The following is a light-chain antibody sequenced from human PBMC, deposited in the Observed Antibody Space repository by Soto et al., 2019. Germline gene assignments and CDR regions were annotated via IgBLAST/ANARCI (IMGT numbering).Light chain of an antibody. CDR1: QSINNN. CDR3: QESYSNSPT. V-gene: IGKV1-39*01. CDR2: AAS. Sequence: DLQMTQSPSSLSASVGDRVTITCRASQSINNNLNWYQYKPGKAPKVLIYAASSLQSGVPSRFSGSRSGTDFTLTISSLQPEDFATYYCQESYSNSPTFGQGTKVEIK. J-gene: IGKJ1*01.